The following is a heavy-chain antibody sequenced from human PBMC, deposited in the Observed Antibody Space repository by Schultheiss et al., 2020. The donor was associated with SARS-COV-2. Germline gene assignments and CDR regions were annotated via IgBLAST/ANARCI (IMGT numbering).Heavy chain of an antibody. D-gene: IGHD1-1*01. J-gene: IGHJ4*02. CDR3: ARGHDPVTYPYYFDY. CDR1: GYTFTNYG. CDR2: VRDYNGNT. V-gene: IGHV1-18*01. Sequence: ASVKVSCKASGYTFTNYGISWVRQAPGQGLEWMGWVRDYNGNTKYAQNLEDRVTMTTDTSTSTAYMELRSLTSDDTAVYYCARGHDPVTYPYYFDYWGQGTLVTVAS.